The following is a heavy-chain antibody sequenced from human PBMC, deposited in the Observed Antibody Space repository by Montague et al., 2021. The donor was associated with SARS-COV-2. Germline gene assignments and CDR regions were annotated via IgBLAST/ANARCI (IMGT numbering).Heavy chain of an antibody. Sequence: SLRLSCAASGFTFSSYWMSWVRQAPGKRLEWVAHIKQDGSEKYYVDSVKGRFTISRDNAKNSLYLQMNSLRAEDTAVYYCARDCDDSSGYYYVNDAFDIWGQGTMVTVSS. CDR3: ARDCDDSSGYYYVNDAFDI. V-gene: IGHV3-7*01. CDR1: GFTFSSYW. J-gene: IGHJ3*02. D-gene: IGHD3-22*01. CDR2: IKQDGSEK.